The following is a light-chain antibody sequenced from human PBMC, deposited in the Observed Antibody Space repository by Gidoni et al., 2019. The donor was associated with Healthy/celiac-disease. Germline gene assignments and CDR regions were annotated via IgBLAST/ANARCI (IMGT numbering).Light chain of an antibody. Sequence: NVLTQSPATLSLSPGERATLSCRASQSVSSYLAWYQQKPGQAPRLLIYDASNRATGIPARFSGSGSGTDFTLTISSLEPEDFAVYYCQQRSNWPRTFGPGTKVDIK. V-gene: IGKV3-11*01. CDR3: QQRSNWPRT. J-gene: IGKJ3*01. CDR1: QSVSSY. CDR2: DAS.